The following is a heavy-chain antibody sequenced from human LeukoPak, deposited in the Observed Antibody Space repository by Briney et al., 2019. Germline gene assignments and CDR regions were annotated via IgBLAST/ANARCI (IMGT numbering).Heavy chain of an antibody. CDR3: ARDILPSGSRAFDI. V-gene: IGHV3-33*01. CDR1: GFTLSDYG. Sequence: GGSLRLSCAVSGFTLSDYGIHWVRQAPGKGLEWVTIISSDGSVKYADSVKGRFTVSRDSSKNTVYLQMNSLRAEDTAVYYCARDILPSGSRAFDIWGQGTMVTVSS. J-gene: IGHJ3*02. D-gene: IGHD3-10*01. CDR2: ISSDGSVK.